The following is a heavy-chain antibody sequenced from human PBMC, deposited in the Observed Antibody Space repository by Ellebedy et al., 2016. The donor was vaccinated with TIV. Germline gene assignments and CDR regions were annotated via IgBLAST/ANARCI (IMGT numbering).Heavy chain of an antibody. J-gene: IGHJ4*02. CDR2: FYSGGST. CDR1: GFTVTTNY. Sequence: GESLKISCAASGFTVTTNYMSWVCQAPRKGLQRVSVFYSGGSTYYADSVKGRFTISRDNSKNTLYLQMNSLRAEDTAVYNCAKSTSGWWVFDYWGQGTLVTVSS. D-gene: IGHD6-19*01. V-gene: IGHV3-66*01. CDR3: AKSTSGWWVFDY.